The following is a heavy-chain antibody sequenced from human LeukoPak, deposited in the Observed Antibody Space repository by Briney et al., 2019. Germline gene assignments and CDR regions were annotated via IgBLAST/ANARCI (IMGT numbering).Heavy chain of an antibody. CDR2: IYSGGST. J-gene: IGHJ4*02. CDR3: ASARDGYLDY. Sequence: GGSLRLSCAASGFTVSSNYMSWVRQAPGKGLEWVSVIYSGGSTYYADSVKGRSTISRDNSKNTLYLQMNSLRAEDTAVYYCASARDGYLDYWGQGTLVTVSS. CDR1: GFTVSSNY. D-gene: IGHD5-24*01. V-gene: IGHV3-53*01.